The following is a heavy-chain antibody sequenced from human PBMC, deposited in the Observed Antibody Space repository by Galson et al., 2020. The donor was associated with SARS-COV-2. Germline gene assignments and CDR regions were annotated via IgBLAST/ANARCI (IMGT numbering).Heavy chain of an antibody. CDR3: ARSRTTYYDVLSGYFPLYHYYNMDV. D-gene: IGHD3-3*01. CDR1: GYIFTSYD. CDR2: MNPNSGNT. V-gene: IGHV1-8*02. J-gene: IGHJ6*02. Sequence: ASVKVSCKTSGYIFTSYDINWVRQATGQGLEWLGWMNPNSGNTGYAQKFKGRVAMTRNNSISTAYMELRGLRSEDTAIYYCARSRTTYYDVLSGYFPLYHYYNMDVWGQGTTVTVSS.